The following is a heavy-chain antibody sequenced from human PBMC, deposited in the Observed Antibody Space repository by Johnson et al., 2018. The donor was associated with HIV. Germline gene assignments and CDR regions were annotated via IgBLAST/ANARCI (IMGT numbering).Heavy chain of an antibody. CDR3: ARTGRRVVVRGGDCPLKDAFDI. CDR2: ISYDGSNK. Sequence: QVQLVESGGGVVQPGRSLRLACAASAFTFSNYAMHWVRQAPGKGLEWVAVISYDGSNKYYADSVKGRFTISRDNAKNSLYLQMNSLRAEDTAVYYCARTGRRVVVRGGDCPLKDAFDIWG. D-gene: IGHD3-22*01. CDR1: AFTFSNYA. J-gene: IGHJ3*02. V-gene: IGHV3-30*04.